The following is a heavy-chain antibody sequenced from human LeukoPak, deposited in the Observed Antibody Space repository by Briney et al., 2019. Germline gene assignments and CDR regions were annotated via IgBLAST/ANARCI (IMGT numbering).Heavy chain of an antibody. CDR3: ARDLMRRSGWSPGSAFDI. V-gene: IGHV4-59*12. Sequence: SETLSLTCTVSGGSISSYYWSWIRQPPGKGLEWIGYIYYSGSTNYNPSLKSRVTISVDTSKNQFSLKLSSVTAADTAVYYCARDLMRRSGWSPGSAFDIWGQGTMVTVSS. D-gene: IGHD6-19*01. J-gene: IGHJ3*02. CDR2: IYYSGST. CDR1: GGSISSYY.